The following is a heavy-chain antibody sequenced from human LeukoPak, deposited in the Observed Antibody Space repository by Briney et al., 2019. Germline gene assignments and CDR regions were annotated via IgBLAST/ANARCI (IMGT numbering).Heavy chain of an antibody. CDR1: GGSISNSNYY. Sequence: KPSETLSLTCTVSGGSISNSNYYWGWVRQPPGKGPEWFGTIYYRGNTYYTSSLKSRVTISVDTSKNQFSLRLSSVTAADTAVYFCMRHEEEDGYNAKPFDFWGQGTLVTVSS. D-gene: IGHD5-24*01. CDR3: MRHEEEDGYNAKPFDF. J-gene: IGHJ4*02. CDR2: IYYRGNT. V-gene: IGHV4-39*01.